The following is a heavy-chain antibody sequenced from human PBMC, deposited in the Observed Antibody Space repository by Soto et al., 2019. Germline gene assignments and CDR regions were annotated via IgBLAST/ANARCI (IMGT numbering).Heavy chain of an antibody. D-gene: IGHD1-26*01. V-gene: IGHV3-48*02. J-gene: IGHJ5*02. CDR1: GFTFSFYS. CDR3: ARDSEGRTS. Sequence: EVQLVESGGGLVQRGGSLRLSCAASGFTFSFYSMTWVRQAPGKGLEWVSYISSSGSTIYYADFVKGRFTVSRDNAKNSLYLQMNSLRDDDKAVYYCARDSEGRTSWGQGTLVTVSS. CDR2: ISSSGSTI.